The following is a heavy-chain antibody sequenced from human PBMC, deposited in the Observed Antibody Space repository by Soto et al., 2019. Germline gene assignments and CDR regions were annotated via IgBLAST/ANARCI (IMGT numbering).Heavy chain of an antibody. D-gene: IGHD2-21*01. Sequence: GGSLRLSCAASGFTFSSYAMSWVRQAPGKGLEWVSAISGSGGSTYYADAVKGRFTISRDNSKNTLYLQMNSLRAEDTAVYYSAKEGRVVVIATHFDYWGQGTLVTVSS. CDR1: GFTFSSYA. CDR2: ISGSGGST. J-gene: IGHJ4*02. CDR3: AKEGRVVVIATHFDY. V-gene: IGHV3-23*01.